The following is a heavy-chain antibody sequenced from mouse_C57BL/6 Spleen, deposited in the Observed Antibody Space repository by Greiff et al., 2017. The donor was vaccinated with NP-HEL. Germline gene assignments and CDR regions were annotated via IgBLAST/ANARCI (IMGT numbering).Heavy chain of an antibody. Sequence: EVKLQESGPGLVKPSQSLSLTCSVTGYSITSGYYWNWIRQFPGNKLEWMGYISYDGSNNYNPSLKNRISITRDTSKNQFFLKLNSVTTEDTATYYCARLEYDFDYWGQGTTLTVSS. CDR1: GYSITSGYY. J-gene: IGHJ2*01. CDR3: ARLEYDFDY. D-gene: IGHD5-2*01. CDR2: ISYDGSN. V-gene: IGHV3-6*01.